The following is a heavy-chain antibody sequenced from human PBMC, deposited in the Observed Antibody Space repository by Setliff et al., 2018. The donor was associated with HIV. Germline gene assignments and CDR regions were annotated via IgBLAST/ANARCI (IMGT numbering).Heavy chain of an antibody. J-gene: IGHJ4*02. CDR1: GFTFGNFW. CDR2: IKQDGSDK. D-gene: IGHD4-17*01. CDR3: ARPLYGGNSDVGGY. V-gene: IGHV3-7*01. Sequence: GSLRLSCGASGFTFGNFWMNWVRRPPGKGLEWVANIKQDGSDKYYVDSVRGRFTISRDNAKNSLSLQTNNLRAEDTAVYYCARPLYGGNSDVGGYWGQGTLVTVSS.